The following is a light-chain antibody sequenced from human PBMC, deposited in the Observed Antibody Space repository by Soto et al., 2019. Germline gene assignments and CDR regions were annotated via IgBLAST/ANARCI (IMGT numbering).Light chain of an antibody. CDR2: GAS. V-gene: IGKV3-15*01. CDR1: QSVGSN. Sequence: EIVMTQSPATLSVSPRERATLSCRASQSVGSNLAWYQQKPGQPPRLLIYGASTRATGIPARFSGSGSGTESTLTIISLQSEDFAVYYCQQYNNWPQTFGQGTNVEIK. J-gene: IGKJ1*01. CDR3: QQYNNWPQT.